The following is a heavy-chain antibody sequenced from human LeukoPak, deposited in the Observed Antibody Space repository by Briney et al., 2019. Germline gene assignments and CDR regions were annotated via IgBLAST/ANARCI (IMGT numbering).Heavy chain of an antibody. J-gene: IGHJ2*01. CDR1: GYTLTELS. CDR3: ATFGSGWYGTGWYFDL. D-gene: IGHD6-19*01. CDR2: FDPEDGET. V-gene: IGHV1-24*01. Sequence: RASVKVSCKVSGYTLTELSTHWVRQAPGKGLEWMGGFDPEDGETIYAQKFQGRVTMTEDTSTDTAYMELSSLRSEDTAVYYCATFGSGWYGTGWYFDLWGRGTLVTVSS.